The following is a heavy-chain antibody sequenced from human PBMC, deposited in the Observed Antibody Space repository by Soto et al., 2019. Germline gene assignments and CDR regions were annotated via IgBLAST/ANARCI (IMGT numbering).Heavy chain of an antibody. D-gene: IGHD5-18*01. CDR3: VLGYSYGFDAFDI. CDR2: ISAYNGNT. J-gene: IGHJ3*02. CDR1: GYTFTSYG. Sequence: ASVQVSCKASGYTFTSYGISWVRQAPGQGLEWMGWISAYNGNTNYAQKLQGRVTMTTDTSTSTAYMELRSLRSDDTAVYYCVLGYSYGFDAFDIWGQGTMVTVSS. V-gene: IGHV1-18*01.